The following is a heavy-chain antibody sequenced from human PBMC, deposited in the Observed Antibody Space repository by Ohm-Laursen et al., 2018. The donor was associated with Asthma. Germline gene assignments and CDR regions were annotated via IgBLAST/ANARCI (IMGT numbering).Heavy chain of an antibody. Sequence: TLSLTCTVSGGTISSGGHYWNWIRQEPGKGLEWIGNIYDSGMTYYKASLKSRITISVDSSKNQLSLKLTSVTAADTAVYYCARGVDYGGNHLDPWGQGTLVTGSA. D-gene: IGHD4-23*01. CDR2: IYDSGMT. CDR3: ARGVDYGGNHLDP. J-gene: IGHJ5*02. V-gene: IGHV4-31*03. CDR1: GGTISSGGHY.